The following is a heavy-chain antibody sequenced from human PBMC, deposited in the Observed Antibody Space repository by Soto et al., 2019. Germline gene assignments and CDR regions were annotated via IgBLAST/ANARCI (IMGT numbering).Heavy chain of an antibody. Sequence: QVQLVESGGGVVQTGRSLRLSCASSGFTFSSYAMHWVRQAPGKGLEWVAVISYDGSNKYYADSVKGRFTISRDNSNNTLYLQMNSLRAEDPAVYYCARYFSARDYDRHYYFDYWGQGTLVTVSS. CDR3: ARYFSARDYDRHYYFDY. D-gene: IGHD3-22*01. CDR2: ISYDGSNK. V-gene: IGHV3-30-3*01. CDR1: GFTFSSYA. J-gene: IGHJ4*02.